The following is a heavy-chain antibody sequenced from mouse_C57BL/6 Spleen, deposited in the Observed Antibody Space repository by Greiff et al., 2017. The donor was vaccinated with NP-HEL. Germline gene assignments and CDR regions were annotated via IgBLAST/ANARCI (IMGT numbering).Heavy chain of an antibody. CDR2: ISSGSSTI. CDR3: AIYYYGSSYDAMDY. J-gene: IGHJ4*01. D-gene: IGHD1-1*01. CDR1: GFTFSDYG. Sequence: EVQGVESGGGLVKPGGSLKLSCAASGFTFSDYGMHWVRQAPEKGLEWVAYISSGSSTIYYADTVKGRFTISRDNAKNTLFLQMTSLRSEDTAMYYCAIYYYGSSYDAMDYWGQGTSVTVSS. V-gene: IGHV5-17*01.